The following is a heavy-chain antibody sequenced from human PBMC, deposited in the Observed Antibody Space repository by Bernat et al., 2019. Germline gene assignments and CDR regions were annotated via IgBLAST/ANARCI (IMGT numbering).Heavy chain of an antibody. CDR3: ARDVQGVTGTTY. D-gene: IGHD1-7*01. Sequence: EVQLVESGGGLVQPGGSLRLSCAASGFTVSNNYMTWVRQAPGKGLEWVSVIYSGGSTFYADSVKGRFTISRDNSKNMLYLQMNSLRAEDTAAYYCARDVQGVTGTTYWGQGTLVTVSS. CDR2: IYSGGST. J-gene: IGHJ4*02. CDR1: GFTVSNNY. V-gene: IGHV3-66*01.